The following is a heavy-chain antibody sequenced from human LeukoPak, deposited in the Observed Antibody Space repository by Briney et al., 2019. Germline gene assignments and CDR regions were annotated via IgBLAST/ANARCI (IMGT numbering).Heavy chain of an antibody. Sequence: SVKVSCKASGGTFSSYAISWVRQAPGQGLEWMGGIIPIFGTANYAQKFQGRVTITTDESTSTAYMELSSLRSEDTAVYYCAMRYSGYDNPHQTDSDYWGQGTLVTVSS. CDR3: AMRYSGYDNPHQTDSDY. CDR2: IIPIFGTA. CDR1: GGTFSSYA. J-gene: IGHJ4*02. D-gene: IGHD5-12*01. V-gene: IGHV1-69*05.